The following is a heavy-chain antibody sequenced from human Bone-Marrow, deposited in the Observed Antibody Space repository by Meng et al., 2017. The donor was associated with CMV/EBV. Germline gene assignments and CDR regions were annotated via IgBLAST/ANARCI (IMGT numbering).Heavy chain of an antibody. V-gene: IGHV3-30*04. J-gene: IGHJ6*02. Sequence: GESLKISCAASGFTFSSYAMHWVRQAPGKGLEWVAVISYDGSNKYYADSVKGRFTISRDNSKNTLYLQMNSLRAEDTAVYYCAREGKGLDVWGQGTMVTVSS. CDR1: GFTFSSYA. CDR2: ISYDGSNK. CDR3: AREGKGLDV.